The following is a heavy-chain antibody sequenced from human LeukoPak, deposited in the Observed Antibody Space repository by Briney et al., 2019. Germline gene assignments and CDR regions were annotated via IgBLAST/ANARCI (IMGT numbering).Heavy chain of an antibody. V-gene: IGHV4-39*01. Sequence: SETLSLTCSVSGAPISNSNSCWGWIRQPPGKGLGWIGSMCFSGNTYYNWSLKSRATISGDTSENLFSLKLSSVTTADTAAYYCARQRQEFGSGRRTFDYWGQGTLVIVSS. J-gene: IGHJ4*02. D-gene: IGHD3-10*01. CDR1: GAPISNSNSC. CDR2: MCFSGNT. CDR3: ARQRQEFGSGRRTFDY.